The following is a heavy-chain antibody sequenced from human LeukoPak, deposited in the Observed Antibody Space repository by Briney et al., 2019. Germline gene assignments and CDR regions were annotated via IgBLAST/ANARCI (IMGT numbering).Heavy chain of an antibody. J-gene: IGHJ5*02. Sequence: GASVKVSCKASGYTFTSYYMHWVRQAPGQGLEWMGGIIPIFGTANYAQKFQGRVTITADESTSTAYMELSSLRSEDTAVYYCASHCSGGSCYSGWFDPWGQGTLVTVSS. CDR1: GYTFTSYY. V-gene: IGHV1-69*13. CDR3: ASHCSGGSCYSGWFDP. D-gene: IGHD2-15*01. CDR2: IIPIFGTA.